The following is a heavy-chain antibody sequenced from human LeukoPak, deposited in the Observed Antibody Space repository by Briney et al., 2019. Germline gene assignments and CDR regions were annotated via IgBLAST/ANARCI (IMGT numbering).Heavy chain of an antibody. CDR1: GYTFTSYG. Sequence: GASVKVSCKASGYTFTSYGISWVRQAPGQGLEWMGWISAYNGNTNYAQKLQGRVTMTTDTSTSTAYMELRSLRSDDTAVYYCARVPYGSGSYYTAPYFDYSGQGTLVTVSS. D-gene: IGHD3-10*01. CDR3: ARVPYGSGSYYTAPYFDY. CDR2: ISAYNGNT. V-gene: IGHV1-18*01. J-gene: IGHJ4*02.